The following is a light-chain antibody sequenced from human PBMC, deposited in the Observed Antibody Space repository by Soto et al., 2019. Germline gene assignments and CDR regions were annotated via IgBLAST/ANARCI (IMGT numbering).Light chain of an antibody. CDR1: SSDVGGYNY. J-gene: IGLJ1*01. CDR3: CSSASSPYV. Sequence: QSALTQPRSVSGSPGQSVTISCTGTSSDVGGYNYVSWYQQHPGKAPKLMIYDVSERPSGVPDRFSGSKSGNTASLTISGLQAEDEADYYCCSSASSPYVFGTGTKVTGL. CDR2: DVS. V-gene: IGLV2-11*01.